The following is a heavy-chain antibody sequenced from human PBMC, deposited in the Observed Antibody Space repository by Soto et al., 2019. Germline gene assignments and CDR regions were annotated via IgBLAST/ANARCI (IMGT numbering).Heavy chain of an antibody. V-gene: IGHV4-34*01. CDR2: INHSGST. D-gene: IGHD2-2*01. J-gene: IGHJ6*03. Sequence: SETLSLTCAVYGGSFSGYYWIWIRQPPGKGLEWIGEINHSGSTNYNPSLKSRVTISVDTSKNQFSLKLSSVTAADTAVYYCARGSRQGRYCSSTSCPRGRPYYYYYYMDVWGKGTTVTVSS. CDR3: ARGSRQGRYCSSTSCPRGRPYYYYYYMDV. CDR1: GGSFSGYY.